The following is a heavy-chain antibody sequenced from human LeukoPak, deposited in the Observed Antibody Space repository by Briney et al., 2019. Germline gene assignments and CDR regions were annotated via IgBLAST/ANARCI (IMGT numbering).Heavy chain of an antibody. CDR3: VNYWWYYYDSSAPPFDY. V-gene: IGHV3-23*01. D-gene: IGHD3-22*01. CDR1: GFTFSSYA. Sequence: GGSLRLSCAASGFTFSSYAMSWVRQAPGKGLEWVSAISGSGGSTYYADSVKGRFTISRDNSKNTLYLQMNSLRAEDTAVYYCVNYWWYYYDSSAPPFDYWGQGTLVTVSS. J-gene: IGHJ4*02. CDR2: ISGSGGST.